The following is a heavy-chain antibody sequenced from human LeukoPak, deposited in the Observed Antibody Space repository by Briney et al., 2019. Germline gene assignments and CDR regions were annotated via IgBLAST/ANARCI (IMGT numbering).Heavy chain of an antibody. J-gene: IGHJ4*02. Sequence: GGSLRLSCAASGFTVSANHMTWARQAPGRGLEWVSVIYTSGNTYYADSVKGRFTISRDKSENTLSLQMNSLRAEDTAVYYCARERGSYYLFDYWGQGALVTVSS. CDR2: IYTSGNT. D-gene: IGHD1-26*01. V-gene: IGHV3-66*01. CDR3: ARERGSYYLFDY. CDR1: GFTVSANH.